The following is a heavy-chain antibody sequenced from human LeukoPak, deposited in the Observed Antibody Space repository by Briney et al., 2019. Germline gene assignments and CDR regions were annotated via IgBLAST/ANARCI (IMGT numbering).Heavy chain of an antibody. V-gene: IGHV1-69*15. CDR2: IIPIFGIA. CDR1: GGTFSSYA. J-gene: IGHJ4*02. Sequence: SVKVPCKASGGTFSSYAISWVRQAPGQGLEWMGRIIPIFGIANYAQKFQGRVTITADESTSTAYMELSSLRSEDTAVYYCARDCSGGSCYPDFDYWGQGTLVTVSS. CDR3: ARDCSGGSCYPDFDY. D-gene: IGHD2-15*01.